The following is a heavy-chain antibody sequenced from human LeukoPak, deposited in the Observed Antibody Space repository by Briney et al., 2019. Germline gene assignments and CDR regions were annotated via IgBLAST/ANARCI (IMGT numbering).Heavy chain of an antibody. V-gene: IGHV3-53*01. D-gene: IGHD1-26*01. CDR2: IYSGGST. CDR1: GFTLHSNY. Sequence: GGSLRLSCAASGFTLHSNYMSWVRQAPGKGLEWVSIIYSGGSTFYADSVKGRFTISRDNSKNTLYLQMNSLRAEDTAVYYCARGGSYLSAFDIWGQGTMVTVSS. J-gene: IGHJ3*02. CDR3: ARGGSYLSAFDI.